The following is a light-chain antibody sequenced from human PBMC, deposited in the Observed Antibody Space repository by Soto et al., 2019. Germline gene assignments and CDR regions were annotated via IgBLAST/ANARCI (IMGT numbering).Light chain of an antibody. Sequence: DIVLTQSPATLSLSPGERATLSCRASQSVSSYLAWYQQKPGQAPRLLIYDASNRATGIPARFSGSVSGTDFTLTISSLEPEDFAVYYCQQRSNWPITFGQGTRLEIK. CDR3: QQRSNWPIT. V-gene: IGKV3-11*01. J-gene: IGKJ5*01. CDR2: DAS. CDR1: QSVSSY.